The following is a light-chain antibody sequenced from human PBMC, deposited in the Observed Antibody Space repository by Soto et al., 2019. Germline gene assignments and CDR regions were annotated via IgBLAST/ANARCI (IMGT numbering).Light chain of an antibody. Sequence: EIVLTQSPATLSLSPGERATLSCRASQSVSSNFLAWYQEKPGQAPRLLIYGASSRATGIPDRFSGSGSGTDFTLTISRLETEDFAVYYCRQYSKWPAITFGQGTRLQI. J-gene: IGKJ5*01. CDR3: RQYSKWPAIT. V-gene: IGKV3-20*01. CDR1: QSVSSNF. CDR2: GAS.